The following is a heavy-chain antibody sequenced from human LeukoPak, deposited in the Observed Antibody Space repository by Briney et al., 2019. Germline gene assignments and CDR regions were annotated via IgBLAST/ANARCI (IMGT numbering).Heavy chain of an antibody. CDR1: GYSFTSYW. J-gene: IGHJ4*02. D-gene: IGHD5-12*01. CDR3: AREYSGYDSHFDY. Sequence: KISCKGSGYSFTSYWIGWVRQMPGKGLEWMGIIYPGDSDTRYSPSFQGQVTISADKSISTAYLQWRTLKASDTAMYYCAREYSGYDSHFDYWGQGTLVTVSS. V-gene: IGHV5-51*01. CDR2: IYPGDSDT.